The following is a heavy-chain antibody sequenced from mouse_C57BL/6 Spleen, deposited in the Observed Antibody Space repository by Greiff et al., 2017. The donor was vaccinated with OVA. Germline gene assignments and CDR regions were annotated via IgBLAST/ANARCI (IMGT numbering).Heavy chain of an antibody. CDR1: GYTFTSYG. Sequence: VQLQQSGAELARPGASVKLSCKASGYTFTSYGISWVKQRTGQGLEWIGEIYPRSGNTYYNEKFKGKATLTADKSSNTAYMVLRSLTSEDAAVYFCARGDYSNYWAMDYWGQGASVTVSS. D-gene: IGHD2-5*01. CDR2: IYPRSGNT. J-gene: IGHJ4*01. V-gene: IGHV1-81*01. CDR3: ARGDYSNYWAMDY.